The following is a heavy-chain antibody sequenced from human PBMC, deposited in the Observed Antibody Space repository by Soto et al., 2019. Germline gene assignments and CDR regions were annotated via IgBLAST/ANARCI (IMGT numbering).Heavy chain of an antibody. J-gene: IGHJ6*02. D-gene: IGHD2-21*02. Sequence: QIQLVQSGAEVKKPGASVKVSCKAAGYNFLNFGVSWVRQAPGQGLERMGWVSPKRGNTDYARKVQGRVTMTTDTTTTTTYMELRGLRSDDTAVYYCARGRTVSSIGALLVWGQGTRVSVSS. V-gene: IGHV1-18*01. CDR3: ARGRTVSSIGALLV. CDR2: VSPKRGNT. CDR1: GYNFLNFG.